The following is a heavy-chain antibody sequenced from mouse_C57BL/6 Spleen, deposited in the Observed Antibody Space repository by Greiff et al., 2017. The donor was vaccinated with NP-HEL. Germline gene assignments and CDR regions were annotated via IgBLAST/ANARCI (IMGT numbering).Heavy chain of an antibody. CDR1: GYTFTDYY. D-gene: IGHD2-1*01. J-gene: IGHJ3*01. CDR2: INPYNGGT. V-gene: IGHV1-19*01. Sequence: EVQLQQSGPVLVKPGASVKMSCKASGYTFTDYYMNWVKQSHGKSLEWIGVINPYNGGTSYNQKFKGKATLTVDKSSSTAYMELNSLTSEDSAVYYCARWPYGNYSFAYWGQGTLVTVSA. CDR3: ARWPYGNYSFAY.